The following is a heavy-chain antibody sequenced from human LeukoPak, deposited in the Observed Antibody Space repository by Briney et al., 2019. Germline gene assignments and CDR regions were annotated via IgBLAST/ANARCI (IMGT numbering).Heavy chain of an antibody. CDR2: IIPILGLA. D-gene: IGHD1-26*01. CDR1: GGTFSSYT. V-gene: IGHV1-69*02. CDR3: ARGTEALGALDY. J-gene: IGHJ4*02. Sequence: SVKVSCKASGGTFSSYTISWVRQAPGQGLEWMGRIIPILGLANYAQKFQGRVTITADKSTSTAYMELSSLRSEDTAVYYCARGTEALGALDYWGQGTLVTVSS.